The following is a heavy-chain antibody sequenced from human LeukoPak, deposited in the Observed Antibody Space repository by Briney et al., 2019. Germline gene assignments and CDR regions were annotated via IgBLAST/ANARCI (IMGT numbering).Heavy chain of an antibody. V-gene: IGHV4-34*01. CDR1: GGSFSGYY. D-gene: IGHD6-13*01. Sequence: PSETLSLTCAVYGGSFSGYYWSWIRQPPGKGLEWIGEINHSGSTNYNPSLKSRVTISVDTSKNQFSLKLSSVTAADTAVYYCARHLPFTYSSSWCWSTRTGNWFDPWGQGTPVTVSS. CDR2: INHSGST. J-gene: IGHJ5*02. CDR3: ARHLPFTYSSSWCWSTRTGNWFDP.